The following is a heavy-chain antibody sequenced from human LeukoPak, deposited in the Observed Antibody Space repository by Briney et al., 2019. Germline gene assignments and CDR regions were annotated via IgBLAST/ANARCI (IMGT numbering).Heavy chain of an antibody. D-gene: IGHD1-1*01. CDR1: DDSITIYY. CDR3: ARDGNAL. V-gene: IGHV4-59*12. J-gene: IGHJ4*02. Sequence: PSETLSLTCTVSDDSITIYYWSWIRQPPGKGLEWIGSIYYSGGTYYNPSLKSRVTISIDTSKNQFSLKLRSVTAADTAVYYCARDGNALWGQGTLVTVSS. CDR2: IYYSGGT.